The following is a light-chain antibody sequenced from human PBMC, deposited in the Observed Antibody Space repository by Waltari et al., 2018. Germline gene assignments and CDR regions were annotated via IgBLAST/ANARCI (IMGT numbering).Light chain of an antibody. CDR1: SSDVGSYNL. CDR2: EGS. V-gene: IGLV2-23*01. Sequence: QSALTHPASVSGSPGQSITLSCPGTSSDVGSYNLVSWYQHHPGKAPKLIIYEGSKRPSGVSNRFSGSKSGNTASLTISGLQAEDEADYYCCSYAGSSTYVFGTGTKVTVL. J-gene: IGLJ1*01. CDR3: CSYAGSSTYV.